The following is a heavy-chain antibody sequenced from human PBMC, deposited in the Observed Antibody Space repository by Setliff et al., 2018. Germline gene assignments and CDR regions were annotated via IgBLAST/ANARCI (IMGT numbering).Heavy chain of an antibody. D-gene: IGHD3-10*01. CDR2: IWHDGTNK. CDR1: GLTLINNG. V-gene: IGHV3-33*01. Sequence: GGSLRLSCAASGLTLINNGFHWVRQAPGKGLEWVAIIWHDGTNKYYADSVKGRFIISRDNARNSLYLQLNDVRADDTAVYYCVRDPWPTGYYSSGSYYSDYWGQGTLVTVSS. CDR3: VRDPWPTGYYSSGSYYSDY. J-gene: IGHJ4*02.